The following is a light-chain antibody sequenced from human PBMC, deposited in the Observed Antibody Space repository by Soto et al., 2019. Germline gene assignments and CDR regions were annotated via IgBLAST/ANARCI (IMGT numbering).Light chain of an antibody. CDR1: SSNIGGSDY. V-gene: IGLV2-14*01. Sequence: QSVLTQSASVSGSPGQSITISCTGTSSNIGGSDYVSWSQKHPGKAPKAIIYEVSDRPSGVSDRFSCSKSGNTASLTISGLQAEDEADYYCSSYVTSGTLVFGRGTKLTVL. J-gene: IGLJ3*02. CDR2: EVS. CDR3: SSYVTSGTLV.